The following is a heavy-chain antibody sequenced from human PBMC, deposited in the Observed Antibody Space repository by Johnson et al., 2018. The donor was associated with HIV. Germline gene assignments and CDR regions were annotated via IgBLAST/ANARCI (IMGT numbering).Heavy chain of an antibody. CDR2: IYSGGST. Sequence: VQLVESGGGLIQPGGSLRFSCTGSGFTVSSNYMSWVRQAPGQGLEWVSVIYSGGSTYYADSVKGRFTISRDNSKTTLYLQMNSLRDEDTAVYYCANSLLLDAFNIWGQGTMVTVSS. D-gene: IGHD2-15*01. V-gene: IGHV3-53*01. CDR3: ANSLLLDAFNI. CDR1: GFTVSSNY. J-gene: IGHJ3*02.